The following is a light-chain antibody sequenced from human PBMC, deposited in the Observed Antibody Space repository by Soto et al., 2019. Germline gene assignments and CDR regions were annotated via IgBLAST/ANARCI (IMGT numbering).Light chain of an antibody. Sequence: IVVTQSPGTLSLSPWEAATLSCGASQSVSGNYLAWYQQKPGQSPRLGIEETSSRATGIPDRVSGSGSGTDVTLTISRLEPEDFAVYFCYQYDSSPWTFGQGTKVDIK. CDR1: QSVSGNY. V-gene: IGKV3-20*01. CDR2: ETS. J-gene: IGKJ1*01. CDR3: YQYDSSPWT.